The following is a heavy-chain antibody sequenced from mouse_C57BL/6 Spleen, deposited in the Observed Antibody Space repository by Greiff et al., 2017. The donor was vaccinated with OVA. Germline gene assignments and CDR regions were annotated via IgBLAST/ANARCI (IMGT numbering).Heavy chain of an antibody. CDR1: GFTFSSYA. D-gene: IGHD2-5*01. CDR3: TREESNYGGAY. J-gene: IGHJ3*01. Sequence: DVKLVESGAGLVKPGGSLKLSCAASGFTFSSYAMSWVRQTPEKRLEWVAYISSGGDYIYYADTVKGRFTISRDNARNTLYLQMSSLKSEDTAMYYCTREESNYGGAYWGQGTLVTVSA. V-gene: IGHV5-9-1*02. CDR2: ISSGGDYI.